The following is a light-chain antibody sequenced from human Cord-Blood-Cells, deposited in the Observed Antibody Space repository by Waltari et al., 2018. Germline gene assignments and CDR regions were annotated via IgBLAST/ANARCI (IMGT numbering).Light chain of an antibody. CDR3: CRGVDSEWV. CDR1: SSDVGSYNL. CDR2: EGS. V-gene: IGLV2-23*01. Sequence: QSALTQPASVSGSPGQSITISCTGTSSDVGSYNLVSWYQQHPGKAPKLMIYEGSERPAGVSNRFAGSTSGSTASRTTSVLHAEDEADYYGCRGVDSEWVCGGGTKLTVI. J-gene: IGLJ3*02.